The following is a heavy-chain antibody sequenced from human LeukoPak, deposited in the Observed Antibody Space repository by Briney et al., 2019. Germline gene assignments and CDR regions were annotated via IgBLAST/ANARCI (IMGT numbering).Heavy chain of an antibody. CDR3: ARRNRKIFGVVISYYFDY. J-gene: IGHJ4*02. D-gene: IGHD3-3*01. V-gene: IGHV4-34*01. CDR2: INHSGST. Sequence: PSETLFLTCAVYGGSFSGYYWSWIRQPPGKGLEWIGEINHSGSTNYNPSLKSRVTISVDTSKNQFSLKLSSVTAADTAVYYCARRNRKIFGVVISYYFDYWGQGTLVTVSS. CDR1: GGSFSGYY.